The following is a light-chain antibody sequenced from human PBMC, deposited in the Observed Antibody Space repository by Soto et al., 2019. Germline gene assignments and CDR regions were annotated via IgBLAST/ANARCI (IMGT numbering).Light chain of an antibody. CDR2: DAC. V-gene: IGKV1-5*01. CDR3: QQYNSYSPRT. Sequence: DIQMTQSPSTLSASVGDRVTITCRASQSISSWLAWYQQKPGKAPKLLIYDACSLESGVPSRFSGSGSGTEFTLTTSSLQPDDFASYFRQQYNSYSPRTFGQGTKVEIK. J-gene: IGKJ1*01. CDR1: QSISSW.